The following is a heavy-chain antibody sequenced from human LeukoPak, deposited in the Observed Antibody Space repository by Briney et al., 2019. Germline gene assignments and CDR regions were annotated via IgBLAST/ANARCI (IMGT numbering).Heavy chain of an antibody. CDR3: ASPPRYDFWSCYYLHLGY. CDR1: GFTVSSNF. Sequence: GGSLRLSCAASGFTVSSNFMAWVRQAPGKGLEWVSVIYGGGSTFYADSVKGRSTISRDNSQNTMYLQMNGLRAEDTAVYYCASPPRYDFWSCYYLHLGYWGQGTLVTVSS. J-gene: IGHJ4*02. D-gene: IGHD3-3*01. V-gene: IGHV3-53*01. CDR2: IYGGGST.